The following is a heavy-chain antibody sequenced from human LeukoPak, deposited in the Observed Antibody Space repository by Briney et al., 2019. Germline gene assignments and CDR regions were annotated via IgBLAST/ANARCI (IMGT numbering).Heavy chain of an antibody. CDR3: AKDGGSYSADY. Sequence: ASVKVSCKASGYTFITYKMHWVRQAPGQGLEWVGIINPSDGDRRNAQKFQGRVTMTRDMSTSTVYMELNSLRSEDTAVYYCAKDGGSYSADYWGQGTLVTVSS. CDR2: INPSDGDR. J-gene: IGHJ4*02. V-gene: IGHV1-46*01. D-gene: IGHD3-10*01. CDR1: GYTFITYK.